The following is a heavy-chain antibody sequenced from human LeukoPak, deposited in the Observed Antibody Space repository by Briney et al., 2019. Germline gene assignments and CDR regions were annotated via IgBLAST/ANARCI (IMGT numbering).Heavy chain of an antibody. D-gene: IGHD6-19*01. J-gene: IGHJ3*02. Sequence: ASVKVSCKASGYTSTSYGISWVRQAPGQGLEWMRWISAYNGNTNYAQKLQGRVTMTTDTSTSTAYMELRSLRSDDTAVYYCARGRQWLYSRRAFDIWGQGTMVTVSS. CDR1: GYTSTSYG. V-gene: IGHV1-18*01. CDR3: ARGRQWLYSRRAFDI. CDR2: ISAYNGNT.